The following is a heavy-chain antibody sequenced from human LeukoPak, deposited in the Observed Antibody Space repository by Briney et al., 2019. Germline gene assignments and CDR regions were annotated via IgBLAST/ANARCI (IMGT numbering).Heavy chain of an antibody. Sequence: GASVKVSCKASGYTFTGYYMHWVRQAPGQGLEWMGWINPNSGGTNYAQKFQGWVTTTRDTSISTAYMELSRLRSDDTAVYYCARGEYYDSSGPYDSFDIWGQGTMVTVSS. V-gene: IGHV1-2*04. CDR1: GYTFTGYY. CDR2: INPNSGGT. D-gene: IGHD3-22*01. J-gene: IGHJ3*02. CDR3: ARGEYYDSSGPYDSFDI.